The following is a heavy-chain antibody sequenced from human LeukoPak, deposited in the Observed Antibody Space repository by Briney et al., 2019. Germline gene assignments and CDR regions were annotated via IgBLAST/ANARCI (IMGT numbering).Heavy chain of an antibody. D-gene: IGHD3-3*01. Sequence: PGGSLRLSCAASGFTFRSYGMSWVRQAPGKGLEWVSAISGSGGSTYYADSVKGRFTISRDNSKNTLYLQMNSLRAEDTAVYYCAKEYVLRFLESGYMDVWGKGTTVTVSS. V-gene: IGHV3-23*01. CDR2: ISGSGGST. J-gene: IGHJ6*03. CDR1: GFTFRSYG. CDR3: AKEYVLRFLESGYMDV.